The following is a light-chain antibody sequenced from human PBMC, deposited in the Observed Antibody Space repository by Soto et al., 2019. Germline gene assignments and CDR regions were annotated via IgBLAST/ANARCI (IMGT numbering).Light chain of an antibody. Sequence: QSVLTQPPSASGSPGQSVTISCTGTSSDIGGYDYVSWYQQHPGKTPTFMIYEVSKRPSGVPDRFSGSKSGNTASLTVSGRQAEDEADYYCVSYAGSNIWMFGGGTKLTVL. CDR2: EVS. CDR1: SSDIGGYDY. V-gene: IGLV2-8*01. CDR3: VSYAGSNIWM. J-gene: IGLJ3*02.